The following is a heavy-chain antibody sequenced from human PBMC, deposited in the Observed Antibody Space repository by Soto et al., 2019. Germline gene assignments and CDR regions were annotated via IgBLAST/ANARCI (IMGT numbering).Heavy chain of an antibody. D-gene: IGHD6-19*01. Sequence: SETLSLTCTVSGGSISSSSYYWGWIRQPPGKGLEWIGSIYYSGSTYYNPSLKSRVTISVDTSKNQFSLKLSSVTAADTAVYYCASTGIAVAGHYYYGMDVWGQGTTLTVSS. CDR1: GGSISSSSYY. V-gene: IGHV4-39*01. J-gene: IGHJ6*02. CDR2: IYYSGST. CDR3: ASTGIAVAGHYYYGMDV.